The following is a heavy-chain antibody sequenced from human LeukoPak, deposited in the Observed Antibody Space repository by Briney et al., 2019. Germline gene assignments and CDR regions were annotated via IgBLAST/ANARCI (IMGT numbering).Heavy chain of an antibody. V-gene: IGHV1-18*01. D-gene: IGHD2-2*01. Sequence: ASVKVSCKASGYTFTSYGISWVRQAPGQGLEWMGWISAYNGNTNYAQKLQGRVTMTTDTSTSTAYMELRSLRSDDTAVYYCAILGYCSSTSCYDYWGQGTLVTVSS. CDR1: GYTFTSYG. CDR3: AILGYCSSTSCYDY. CDR2: ISAYNGNT. J-gene: IGHJ4*02.